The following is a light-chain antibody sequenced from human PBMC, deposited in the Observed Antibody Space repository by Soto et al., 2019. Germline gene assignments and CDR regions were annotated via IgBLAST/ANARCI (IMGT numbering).Light chain of an antibody. Sequence: VLTQSPSTLSLSPGERGTLSCRASQNVSGPLAWYQQKPGQAPRLLIYGASSRATGIPGRFSGSGSGTGFTLTISRLEPEDFAVYYCQQYGSSLTWTFGQGTKVDI. CDR1: QNVSGP. V-gene: IGKV3-20*01. CDR2: GAS. J-gene: IGKJ1*01. CDR3: QQYGSSLTWT.